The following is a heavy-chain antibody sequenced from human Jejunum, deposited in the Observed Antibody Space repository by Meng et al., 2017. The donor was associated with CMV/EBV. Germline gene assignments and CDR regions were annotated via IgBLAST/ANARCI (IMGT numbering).Heavy chain of an antibody. CDR1: GLSSISSGVG. Sequence: IPLKESGPPLVKPTQTLTLTCAFSGLSSISSGVGVGWIRQPPGKALEWLALIYWDDDKRYSPSLRSRLTITKDTSKNEVVLTMTNMDPVDTGTYYCAHFVGGYYPSRPDYWGQGTLVTVSS. CDR2: IYWDDDK. D-gene: IGHD1-26*01. V-gene: IGHV2-5*02. CDR3: AHFVGGYYPSRPDY. J-gene: IGHJ4*02.